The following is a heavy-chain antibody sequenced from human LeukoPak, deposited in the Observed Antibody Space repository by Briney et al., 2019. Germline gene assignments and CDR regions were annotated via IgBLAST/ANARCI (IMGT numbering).Heavy chain of an antibody. CDR3: AKDGPSMVRGGAYYYYMDV. D-gene: IGHD3-10*01. J-gene: IGHJ6*03. CDR2: IYSGGNT. Sequence: GGSLRLSCTVSGFTVSSNSMSWVRQAPGKGLEWVSFIYSGGNTHYSDSVKGRFTISRDNSKNTLYLQMNSLRAEDTAVYYCAKDGPSMVRGGAYYYYMDVWGKGTTVTISS. CDR1: GFTVSSNS. V-gene: IGHV3-53*05.